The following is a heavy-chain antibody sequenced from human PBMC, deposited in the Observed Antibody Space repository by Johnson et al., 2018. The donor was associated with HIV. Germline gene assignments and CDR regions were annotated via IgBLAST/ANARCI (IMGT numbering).Heavy chain of an antibody. V-gene: IGHV3-30*04. D-gene: IGHD6-19*01. CDR3: AREPGLVAAFDI. J-gene: IGHJ3*02. Sequence: QVQLVESGGGVVQPGRSLRLSCAASGFTFTNYAMYWVRQAPGKGLEWVAVISYDGRNKYYADSVKGRFTISRDNSKNTLYLQMNSLRAEDTAVYYCAREPGLVAAFDIWGQGTMVTVSS. CDR1: GFTFTNYA. CDR2: ISYDGRNK.